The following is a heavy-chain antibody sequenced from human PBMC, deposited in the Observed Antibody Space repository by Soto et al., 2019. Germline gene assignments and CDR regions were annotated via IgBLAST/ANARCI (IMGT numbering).Heavy chain of an antibody. Sequence: ASVEVSCKASGYTFTSYYMHWVRQAPGQGLEWMGIINPSGGSTSYAQKFQGRVTMTRDTSTSTVYMELSSLRSEDTAVYYCARGMSLDILTGYLYYYGMDVWGQGTTVTVS. J-gene: IGHJ6*02. D-gene: IGHD3-9*01. CDR2: INPSGGST. V-gene: IGHV1-46*01. CDR1: GYTFTSYY. CDR3: ARGMSLDILTGYLYYYGMDV.